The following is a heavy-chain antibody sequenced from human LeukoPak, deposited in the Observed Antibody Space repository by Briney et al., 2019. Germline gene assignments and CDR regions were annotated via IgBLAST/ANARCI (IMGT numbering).Heavy chain of an antibody. V-gene: IGHV4-4*02. D-gene: IGHD5-24*01. J-gene: IGHJ2*01. Sequence: SETLSLTCAVSGGSISSSNWWSWVRQPPGKGLEWIGEIDHSGSTSYNPSLKSRVTMSVDRSQNQFSLRLSTVSAADTAVYYCARGLVEMATWYFDLWGRGTPVTVSS. CDR1: GGSISSSNW. CDR2: IDHSGST. CDR3: ARGLVEMATWYFDL.